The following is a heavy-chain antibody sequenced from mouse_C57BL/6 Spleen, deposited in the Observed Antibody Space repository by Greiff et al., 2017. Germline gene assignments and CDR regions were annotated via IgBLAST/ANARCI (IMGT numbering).Heavy chain of an antibody. CDR1: GYTFTSYW. V-gene: IGHV1-55*01. CDR2: IYPGSGST. CDR3: ARGPGAFFDY. D-gene: IGHD4-1*01. Sequence: VQLQQPGAELVKPGASVKMSCKASGYTFTSYWITWVKQRPGQGLEWIGEIYPGSGSTYYNEKFKSKATLTVDTSSSTAYMQLSSLTSEDSAVYYCARGPGAFFDYWGQGTTLTVSS. J-gene: IGHJ2*01.